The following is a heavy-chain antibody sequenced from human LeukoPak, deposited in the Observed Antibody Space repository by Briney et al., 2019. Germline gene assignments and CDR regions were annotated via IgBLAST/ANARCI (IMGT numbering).Heavy chain of an antibody. J-gene: IGHJ4*02. D-gene: IGHD3-10*01. CDR2: INHSGST. Sequence: PSETLSLTCAVYGGSFSGYYWSWIRQPPGKGLEWIGEINHSGSTNYNPSLKSRVTISVDTSKNQFSLKLSSVTAADTAVYYCARARYYGSGSYYFRAGNYFDYWGQGTPVTVSS. V-gene: IGHV4-34*01. CDR1: GGSFSGYY. CDR3: ARARYYGSGSYYFRAGNYFDY.